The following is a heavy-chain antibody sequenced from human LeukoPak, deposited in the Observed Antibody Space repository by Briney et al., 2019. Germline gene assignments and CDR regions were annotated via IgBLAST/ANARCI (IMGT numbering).Heavy chain of an antibody. Sequence: GGSLRLSCAASGFIFGDYAMHWVRQAPGKGLEWVAAIAFDDTDRYYIDSVKGRFTISRDDSKNTLYLHMTSLRAEDTAVYYCTNSNDYGDYWGQGTLVTVSS. CDR2: IAFDDTDR. V-gene: IGHV3-30*04. CDR3: TNSNDYGDY. J-gene: IGHJ4*02. CDR1: GFIFGDYA. D-gene: IGHD2-8*01.